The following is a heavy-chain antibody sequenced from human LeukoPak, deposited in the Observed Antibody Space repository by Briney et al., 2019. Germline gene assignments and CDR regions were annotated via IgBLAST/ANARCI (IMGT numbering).Heavy chain of an antibody. CDR1: GGTISSSY. V-gene: IGHV4-59*01. CDR3: ARDRRRDLLHAFDI. J-gene: IGHJ3*02. CDR2: IYTSGGT. Sequence: SETLSLTGTVTGGTISSSYWSWNRPPPGKGLEGIGYIYTSGGTNSNPSLKSRVTISQDMSNNQLSLRLTSVTAADTAVYYCARDRRRDLLHAFDIWGQGTMVTVSS. D-gene: IGHD1-26*01.